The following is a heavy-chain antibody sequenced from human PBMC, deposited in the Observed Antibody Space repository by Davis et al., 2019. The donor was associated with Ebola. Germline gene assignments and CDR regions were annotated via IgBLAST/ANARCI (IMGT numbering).Heavy chain of an antibody. D-gene: IGHD5-12*01. CDR2: INPNDGRT. V-gene: IGHV1-46*01. CDR1: GYTFTNYY. Sequence: AASVKVSCKASGYTFTNYYMHWVRQAPGQGLEWMGMINPNDGRTIYAQKFQGRVTVTRDTSTTTVYMDLSSLRSEDTALYSVTTPGGQDSGYDVFDIWGQGTMVTVSS. J-gene: IGHJ3*02. CDR3: TTPGGQDSGYDVFDI.